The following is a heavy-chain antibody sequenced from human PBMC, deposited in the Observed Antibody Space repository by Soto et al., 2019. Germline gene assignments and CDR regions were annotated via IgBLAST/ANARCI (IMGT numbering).Heavy chain of an antibody. CDR2: INHSGST. V-gene: IGHV4-34*01. CDR3: ASVPVWIVGATPQLEWAEYFQH. CDR1: GGSFSGYY. D-gene: IGHD1-26*01. Sequence: NPSETLSLTCAVYGGSFSGYYWSWIRQPPGKGLEWIGEINHSGSTNYNPSLKSRVTISVDTSKNQFSLKLSSVTAADTAVYYCASVPVWIVGATPQLEWAEYFQHWGQGTLVTVSS. J-gene: IGHJ1*01.